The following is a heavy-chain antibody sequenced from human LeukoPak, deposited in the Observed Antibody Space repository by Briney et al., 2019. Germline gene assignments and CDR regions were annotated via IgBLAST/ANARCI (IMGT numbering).Heavy chain of an antibody. D-gene: IGHD1-7*01. V-gene: IGHV4-61*02. CDR3: ARDKDWNFD. CDR1: GGSISSGDYY. CDR2: IYTSGST. J-gene: IGHJ4*02. Sequence: SETLSLTCTVSGGSISSGDYYWNWIRQPAGKGLEYIGRIYTSGSTNYNPSLKSRVTISVDTSKNQFSLKLSSVTAADTAVYYCARDKDWNFDWGQGTLVTVSS.